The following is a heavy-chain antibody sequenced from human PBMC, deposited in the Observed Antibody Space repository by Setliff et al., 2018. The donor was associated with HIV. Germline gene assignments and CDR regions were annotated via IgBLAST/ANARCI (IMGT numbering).Heavy chain of an antibody. Sequence: RLSCAASGFIFSSYNMNWVRQAPGKGLEWVSSISTSSIYIYYADSVKGRFTISRDNAQKSLHLQMNSLRADDTAVYYCARDDGNWSQGIDSWGQGTLVTVSS. D-gene: IGHD1-1*01. J-gene: IGHJ4*02. CDR2: ISTSSIYI. CDR3: ARDDGNWSQGIDS. V-gene: IGHV3-21*01. CDR1: GFIFSSYN.